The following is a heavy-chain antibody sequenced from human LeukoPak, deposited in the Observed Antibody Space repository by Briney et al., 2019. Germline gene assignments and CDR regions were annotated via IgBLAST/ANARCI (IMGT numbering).Heavy chain of an antibody. CDR2: IHYSGST. CDR3: ASQKHVGDLYYFDY. D-gene: IGHD3-16*01. J-gene: IGHJ4*02. V-gene: IGHV4-59*07. Sequence: PSDTLSLTCTVSGASITNYYWTWIRQPPGQGLEWIGYIHYSGSTNYNPSLNSRVTISVNTCKSQFSLKLSSVTAADTAVYYCASQKHVGDLYYFDYWGQGTLVIVSS. CDR1: GASITNYY.